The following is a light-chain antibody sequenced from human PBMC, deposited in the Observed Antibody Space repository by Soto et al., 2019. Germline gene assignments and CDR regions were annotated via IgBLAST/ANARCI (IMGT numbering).Light chain of an antibody. CDR1: SSDVAAYNY. V-gene: IGLV2-14*03. CDR3: TSYTTSTTWV. J-gene: IGLJ3*02. CDR2: DVS. Sequence: QSALTQPASVSGSPGQSIAISCTGTSSDVAAYNYVSWYQQHPGEAPKLMIYDVSNRLSGVSNRFSGSKSGNTASLTISGLQAEDEADYYCTSYTTSTTWVFGGGTKLTVL.